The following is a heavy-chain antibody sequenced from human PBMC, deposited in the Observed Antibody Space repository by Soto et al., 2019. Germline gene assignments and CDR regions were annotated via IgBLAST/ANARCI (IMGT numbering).Heavy chain of an antibody. CDR2: IFSNDEK. CDR1: GVSLDNAKTG. CDR3: ARRFDTGYDFDY. J-gene: IGHJ4*02. Sequence: QVTLKESGPVVVKPTGTLTLTCTVSGVSLDNAKTGVSWIRQPPGKALEWLAHIFSNDEKSYRTSLRSRLTISKDTSKGQVVLTMTNLDPMDTATYYCARRFDTGYDFDYWGQGTLVTVSS. D-gene: IGHD5-12*01. V-gene: IGHV2-26*01.